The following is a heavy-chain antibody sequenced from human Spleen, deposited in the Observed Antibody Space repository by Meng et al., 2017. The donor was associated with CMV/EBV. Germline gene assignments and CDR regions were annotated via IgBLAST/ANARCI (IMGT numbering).Heavy chain of an antibody. CDR2: INPTSGGT. D-gene: IGHD2-2*01. CDR3: ARDSGGIDIVVVPAAMYRNWFDP. J-gene: IGHJ5*02. CDR1: Y. Sequence: YMPWVRQAPGQGLEWMGWINPTSGGTNYAQKFQGRVTMTRDTSISTAYMELSRLRSDDTAVYYCARDSGGIDIVVVPAAMYRNWFDPWGQGTLVTVSS. V-gene: IGHV1-2*02.